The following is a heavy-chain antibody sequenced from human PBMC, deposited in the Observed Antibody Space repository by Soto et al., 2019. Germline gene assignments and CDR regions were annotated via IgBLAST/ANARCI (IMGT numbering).Heavy chain of an antibody. CDR2: INPNSGGT. V-gene: IGHV1-2*04. CDR3: ARDRILNYDILTGYYPGPFDY. CDR1: GYTFTGYY. Sequence: ASVKVSCKASGYTFTGYYMHWVRQAPGQGLEWMGWINPNSGGTNYAQKFQGWVTMTRDTSISTAYMELSRLRSDDTAVYYCARDRILNYDILTGYYPGPFDYWGPGTLVTVSS. D-gene: IGHD3-9*01. J-gene: IGHJ4*02.